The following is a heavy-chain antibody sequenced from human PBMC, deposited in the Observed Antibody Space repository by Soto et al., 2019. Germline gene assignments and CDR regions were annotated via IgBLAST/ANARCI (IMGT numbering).Heavy chain of an antibody. J-gene: IGHJ6*02. CDR1: GFTFSSYG. V-gene: IGHV3-30*18. D-gene: IGHD2-8*01. CDR3: VNWGMGTQLGYYYGMDV. CDR2: ISYDGSNK. Sequence: GGSLRLSCAASGFTFSSYGMHWVRQAPGKGLEWVAVISYDGSNKYYADSVKGRFTISRDNSKNTLYLKMNSLRAEDTAVYYCVNWGMGTQLGYYYGMDVWGQGTTVTVSS.